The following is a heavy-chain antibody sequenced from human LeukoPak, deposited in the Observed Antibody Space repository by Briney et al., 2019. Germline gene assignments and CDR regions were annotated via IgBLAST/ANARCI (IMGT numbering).Heavy chain of an antibody. J-gene: IGHJ4*02. D-gene: IGHD1-26*01. V-gene: IGHV4-59*01. CDR1: GGSISSYY. CDR3: ARDRGSYRFDY. Sequence: SETLSLTCTVSGGSISSYYWSWIRQPPGKGLEWIGYIYYSGSTNYNPSLKSRVTISVDTSKNQFSLKLSSVTAADTAVYYCARDRGSYRFDYWGQGTLVTVSS. CDR2: IYYSGST.